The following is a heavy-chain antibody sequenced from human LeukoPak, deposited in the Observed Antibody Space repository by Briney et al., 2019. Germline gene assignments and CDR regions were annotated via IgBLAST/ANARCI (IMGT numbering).Heavy chain of an antibody. CDR1: GYTFTNYG. CDR2: INTGNGNT. J-gene: IGHJ1*01. CDR3: ARVPLSDASGHYYPH. Sequence: ASVKVSCKTSGYTFTNYGMHWVRQAPRQSPEWMGWINTGNGNTKSSQKFQDRVTLTRDTSASTAYMELNSLDSEDTAVYYCARVPLSDASGHYYPHWGQGTLVTVSS. V-gene: IGHV1-3*04. D-gene: IGHD3-22*01.